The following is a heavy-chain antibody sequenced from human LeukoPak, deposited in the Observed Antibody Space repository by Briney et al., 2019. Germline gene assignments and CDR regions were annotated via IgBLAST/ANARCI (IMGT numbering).Heavy chain of an antibody. Sequence: GASVKVSCTASGYTFTGYYMHWVRQAPGQGLEWMGWINPNSGGTNYAQKFQGRVTMTRDTSISTAYMELCRLRSDDTAAYYCARAYWSSTSCSDAFDIWGQGTMVTVSS. V-gene: IGHV1-2*02. CDR1: GYTFTGYY. J-gene: IGHJ3*02. D-gene: IGHD2-2*01. CDR2: INPNSGGT. CDR3: ARAYWSSTSCSDAFDI.